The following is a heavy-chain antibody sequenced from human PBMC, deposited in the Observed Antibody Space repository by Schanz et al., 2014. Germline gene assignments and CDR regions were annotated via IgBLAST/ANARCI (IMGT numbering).Heavy chain of an antibody. J-gene: IGHJ4*02. CDR1: GFTFSSYA. Sequence: EVQLLESGGGLVQPGGSLRLSCAASGFTFSSYAMGWVRQAPGKGLEWVSGFDAHDGRAYYADSAKGRFTISRDSSKNTLFLQMNSLRAEDTAVYYCARGGPAYYFDDWGQGTLVTVSS. V-gene: IGHV3-23*01. CDR2: FDAHDGRA. CDR3: ARGGPAYYFDD.